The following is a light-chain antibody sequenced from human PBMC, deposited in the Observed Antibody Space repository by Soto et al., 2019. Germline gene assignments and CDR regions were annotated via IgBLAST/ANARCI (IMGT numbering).Light chain of an antibody. CDR1: SSNIGAGYD. CDR2: GNS. CDR3: QSYDSSLCGRGYVV. Sequence: QSVLTQPPSVSGAPGQRVTISCTGSSSNIGAGYDVHWYQQLPGTAPKLLIYGNSNRPSGVPDRFSGSKSGTSASLAITGLQAEDEADYDCQSYDSSLCGRGYVVFGGGTQLTVL. V-gene: IGLV1-40*01. J-gene: IGLJ2*01.